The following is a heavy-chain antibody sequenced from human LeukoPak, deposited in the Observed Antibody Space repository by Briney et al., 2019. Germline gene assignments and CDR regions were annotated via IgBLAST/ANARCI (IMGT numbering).Heavy chain of an antibody. CDR3: ARGGYSSSWYHFDY. J-gene: IGHJ4*02. CDR1: GFTFSDYY. Sequence: PGGSLRLSCAASGFTFSDYYMSWIRQAPGKGLEWVSVIYSGGTTNYADSVKGRFTISRDNSKNTLFLQMNSLRAEDTAVYYCARGGYSSSWYHFDYWGQGTLVTVSS. CDR2: IYSGGTT. D-gene: IGHD6-13*01. V-gene: IGHV3-53*01.